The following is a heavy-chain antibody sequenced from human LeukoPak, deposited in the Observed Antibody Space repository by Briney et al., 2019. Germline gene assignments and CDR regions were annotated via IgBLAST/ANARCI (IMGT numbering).Heavy chain of an antibody. CDR2: ISSGGSTI. CDR1: GFTFSDYY. Sequence: GGSLRLSCAASGFTFSDYYMSWIRQAPGKGLEWLSYISSGGSTIYYADSVKGRFTISRENAENSLYLQMNSLRAEDTAVYYCARDAAGGGFDYWGQGTLVTVSS. CDR3: ARDAAGGGFDY. V-gene: IGHV3-11*01. J-gene: IGHJ4*02. D-gene: IGHD2-15*01.